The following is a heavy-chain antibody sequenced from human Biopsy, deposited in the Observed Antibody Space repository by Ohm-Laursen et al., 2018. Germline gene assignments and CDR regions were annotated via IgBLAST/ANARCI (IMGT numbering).Heavy chain of an antibody. V-gene: IGHV1-2*02. CDR2: IGPKSGGT. CDR3: ALQSVAQMKNFDY. Sequence: ASVKVSCKASGYTLTSYYIHWVRQAPGQGLEWMGWIGPKSGGTNYAQKFQGNITMTKNTSMSTAYMEMSRLRSDDTAVYYCALQSVAQMKNFDYWGQGTLVTVSS. CDR1: GYTLTSYY. J-gene: IGHJ4*02. D-gene: IGHD6-19*01.